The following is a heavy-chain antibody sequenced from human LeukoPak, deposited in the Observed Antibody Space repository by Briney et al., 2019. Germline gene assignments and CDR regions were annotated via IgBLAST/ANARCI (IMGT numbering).Heavy chain of an antibody. V-gene: IGHV4-34*01. CDR3: ARDSGTTGEVKFDP. Sequence: SETLSLTCAVYGGSFSGYYWSWIRQPPGKGLEWIGEINHSGSTNYNPSLKSRVTISVDTSKNQFSLKLSSVIAADTAVYYCARDSGTTGEVKFDPWGQGTLVTVSS. J-gene: IGHJ5*02. CDR1: GGSFSGYY. D-gene: IGHD1-7*01. CDR2: INHSGST.